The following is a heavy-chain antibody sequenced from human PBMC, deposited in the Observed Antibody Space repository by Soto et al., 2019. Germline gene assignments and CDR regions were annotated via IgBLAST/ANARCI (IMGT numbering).Heavy chain of an antibody. V-gene: IGHV4-61*01. CDR1: GGFVSSGSYY. J-gene: IGHJ3*02. CDR2: MSHSGGT. CDR3: ARVERGTVTTVVDAFDI. D-gene: IGHD1-1*01. Sequence: SETLSLTCAVYGGFVSSGSYYWSWIRQPPGKGLEWIGEMSHSGGTHFNPSLKSRVTISVDTSKNQFSLKMSSVTAADTALYYFARVERGTVTTVVDAFDIWGPGTMVTVSS.